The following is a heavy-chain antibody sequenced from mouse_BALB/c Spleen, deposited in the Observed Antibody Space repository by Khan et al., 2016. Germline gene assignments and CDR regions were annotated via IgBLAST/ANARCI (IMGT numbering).Heavy chain of an antibody. CDR3: ARELRDAMDY. V-gene: IGHV9-2-1*01. CDR1: GYTFTDYS. CDR2: INTETGEP. D-gene: IGHD3-2*02. J-gene: IGHJ4*01. Sequence: QIQLVQSGPELKKPGETVKISCKASGYTFTDYSMHWVKQAPGKGLKWMGWINTETGEPTYADDFKGRFAFSLETSASTAYLQINNLKNEETDTYVCARELRDAMDYWGQGTSVTVSS.